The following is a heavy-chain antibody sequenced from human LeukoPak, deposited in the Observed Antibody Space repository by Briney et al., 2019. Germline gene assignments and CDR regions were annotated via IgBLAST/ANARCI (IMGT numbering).Heavy chain of an antibody. J-gene: IGHJ1*01. Sequence: GGSLRLSCAASGFTLNNAWMSWVPQAPGKGLGGVGGIKTKTDGGTTDYAAPVKGRFTISRDDSKNTLYLQMNSLKTEDTAVYYCTGYYDSSGYYFSEYFQHWGQGTLVTVSS. CDR2: IKTKTDGGTT. CDR3: TGYYDSSGYYFSEYFQH. V-gene: IGHV3-15*01. CDR1: GFTLNNAW. D-gene: IGHD3-22*01.